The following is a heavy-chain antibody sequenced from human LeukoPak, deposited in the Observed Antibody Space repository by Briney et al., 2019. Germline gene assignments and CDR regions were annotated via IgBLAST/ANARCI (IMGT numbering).Heavy chain of an antibody. D-gene: IGHD1-1*01. Sequence: PGGSLRLSCAPSGFTFSSNYMSWVRQAPGKGLEWVSVIYSGGSTYYADSVKGRFTISRDNSKNTLYLQMNSLRAEDTAVYYCARDQLAGDFDYWGQGTLVTVSS. CDR2: IYSGGST. CDR3: ARDQLAGDFDY. J-gene: IGHJ4*02. CDR1: GFTFSSNY. V-gene: IGHV3-66*01.